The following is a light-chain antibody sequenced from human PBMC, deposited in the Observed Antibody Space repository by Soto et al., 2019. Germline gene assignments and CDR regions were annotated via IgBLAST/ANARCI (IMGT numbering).Light chain of an antibody. Sequence: QSVLTQPASVSGSPGHSITISGTGTSSDIGKDNFVSWYQQYPGKAPKLIISDVSHQPSGVSNRFSGSKSGNTASLTISGLQAEDEADYYCSSYLSTNFVLFGGGTKLTVL. CDR3: SSYLSTNFVL. CDR2: DVS. CDR1: SSDIGKDNF. V-gene: IGLV2-14*01. J-gene: IGLJ2*01.